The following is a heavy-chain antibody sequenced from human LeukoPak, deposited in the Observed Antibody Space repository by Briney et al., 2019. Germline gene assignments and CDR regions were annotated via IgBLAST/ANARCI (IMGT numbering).Heavy chain of an antibody. V-gene: IGHV3-21*01. CDR1: GFTFSSYS. CDR3: ARDRRGLDILTGYYDY. CDR2: ISSSSSYI. Sequence: GGSLRLSCAASGFTFSSYSMNWVRQAPGKGLEWVSSISSSSSYIYYADSVKGRFTTSRDNAKNSLYLQMNSLRAEDTAVYYCARDRRGLDILTGYYDYWGQGTLVTVSS. D-gene: IGHD3-9*01. J-gene: IGHJ4*02.